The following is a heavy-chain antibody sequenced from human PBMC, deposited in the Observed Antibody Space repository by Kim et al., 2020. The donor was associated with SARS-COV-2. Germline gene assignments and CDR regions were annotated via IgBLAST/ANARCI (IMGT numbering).Heavy chain of an antibody. CDR1: GFTFSNYG. CDR3: ARDREYCITNKCFLDYYSVDV. J-gene: IGHJ6*02. D-gene: IGHD3-3*01. CDR2: IWYDGTFK. Sequence: GGSLRLSCAASGFTFSNYGMHWVRQAPGKGLEWVALIWYDGTFKYYADSVKDRCTISRDNSQNTLYLEINSLRAEDTAVYYCARDREYCITNKCFLDYYSVDVWGQGTAVAVSS. V-gene: IGHV3-33*01.